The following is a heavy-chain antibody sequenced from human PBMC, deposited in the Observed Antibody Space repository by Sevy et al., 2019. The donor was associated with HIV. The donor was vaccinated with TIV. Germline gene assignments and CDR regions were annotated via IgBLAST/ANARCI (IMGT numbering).Heavy chain of an antibody. J-gene: IGHJ6*02. CDR3: AKDNRPATMSNSSYYYYYGMDV. CDR1: GFSFGDYA. D-gene: IGHD4-4*01. Sequence: GGSLRLSCAASGFSFGDYAMHWVRHAPGKGLEWVSGISWNSVSLDYADSVKGRFTISRDNAKNSLFLQMNRLRSEDTALYYCAKDNRPATMSNSSYYYYYGMDVWGQGTTVTVSS. V-gene: IGHV3-9*01. CDR2: ISWNSVSL.